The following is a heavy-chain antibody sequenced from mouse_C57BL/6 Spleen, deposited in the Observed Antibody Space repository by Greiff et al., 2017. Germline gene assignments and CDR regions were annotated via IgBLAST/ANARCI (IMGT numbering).Heavy chain of an antibody. D-gene: IGHD2-3*01. Sequence: QVQLQQPGTELVKPGASVKLSCKASGYTFTSYWMHWVKQRPGQGLEWIGNINPSNGGTNYNAKFKSKATLTVDKSSSTAYMQLSSLTSEDSAVYYCASYDGFYWYFDVWGTGTTVTVSS. CDR1: GYTFTSYW. J-gene: IGHJ1*03. CDR2: INPSNGGT. V-gene: IGHV1-53*01. CDR3: ASYDGFYWYFDV.